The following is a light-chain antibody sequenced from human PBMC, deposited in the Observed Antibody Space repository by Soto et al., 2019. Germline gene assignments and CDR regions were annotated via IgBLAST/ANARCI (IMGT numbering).Light chain of an antibody. J-gene: IGLJ2*01. CDR3: SSYTSSSTVI. V-gene: IGLV2-14*01. CDR2: DVR. Sequence: QSALTQPASVSGSPGQSITISCSVTSSDIGGYNYISWYQQLPGKAPKFIIYDVRNRPSGVSNRFSGSRSGNTASLTISGLQAEDEADYYCSSYTSSSTVIFGGGTQLTVL. CDR1: SSDIGGYNY.